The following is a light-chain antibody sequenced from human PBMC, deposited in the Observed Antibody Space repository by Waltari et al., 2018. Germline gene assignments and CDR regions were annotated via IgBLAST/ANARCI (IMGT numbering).Light chain of an antibody. J-gene: IGLJ3*02. CDR1: SGHSSNV. CDR3: QTGGHGTWV. V-gene: IGLV4-69*01. Sequence: QLVLTQSPSASASLGASVKLPCTLSSGHSSNVIAWLQQQPEKGPRYLMKVNSDGSHSKGDKSPDRFSGSSVGAEHCLTISSLQSEDEADYYCQTGGHGTWVFGGGTKLTVL. CDR2: VNSDGSH.